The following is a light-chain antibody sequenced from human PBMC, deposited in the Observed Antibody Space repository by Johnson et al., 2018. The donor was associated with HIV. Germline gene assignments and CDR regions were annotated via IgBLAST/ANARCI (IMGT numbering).Light chain of an antibody. CDR3: ETWDSRLSGYYV. V-gene: IGLV1-51*01. CDR2: DNY. Sequence: QPVLTQPPSVSAAPGQKVTISCSGSSSNIGINYVSWFQQLPGTAPKLLIYDNYKRPSGIPDRFSGSKSGTSATLGITGLQTGDEADYYCETWDSRLSGYYVFGTGTKVTVL. CDR1: SSNIGINY. J-gene: IGLJ1*01.